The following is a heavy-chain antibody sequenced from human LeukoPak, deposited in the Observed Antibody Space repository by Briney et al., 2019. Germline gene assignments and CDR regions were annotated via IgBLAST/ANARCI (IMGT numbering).Heavy chain of an antibody. CDR1: GFTFGDYA. D-gene: IGHD6-19*01. CDR3: ARGQWLVSEQDWFDP. J-gene: IGHJ5*02. CDR2: IWYDGSNK. Sequence: GGSLRLSCTASGFTFGDYAMSWVRQAPGKGLEWVAVIWYDGSNKYYADSVKGRFTISRDNSKNTLYLQMNSLRAEDTAVYYCARGQWLVSEQDWFDPWGQGTLVTVSS. V-gene: IGHV3-33*01.